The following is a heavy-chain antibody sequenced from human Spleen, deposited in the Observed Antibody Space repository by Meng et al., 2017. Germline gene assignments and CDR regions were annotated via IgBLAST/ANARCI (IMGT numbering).Heavy chain of an antibody. V-gene: IGHV1-3*01. CDR2: INAGNGNT. Sequence: QVQLVQSGAEMKKPGASVKVSCKASAYGFTTYDIHWVRLAPGQRLEWMGWINAGNGNTRYSQRFQGRVTLTRDTSASTAYMELSSLRSTAVYYCARVDVTGPGDYWGQGTLVTVSS. D-gene: IGHD3-9*01. J-gene: IGHJ4*02. CDR3: ARVDVTGPGDY. CDR1: AYGFTTYD.